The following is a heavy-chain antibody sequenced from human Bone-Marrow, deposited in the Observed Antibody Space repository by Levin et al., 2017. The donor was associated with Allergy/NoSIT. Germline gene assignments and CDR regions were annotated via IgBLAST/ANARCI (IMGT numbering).Heavy chain of an antibody. V-gene: IGHV4-59*01. CDR1: GGYIGSYY. CDR3: ARGNVVTGFDY. D-gene: IGHD2-21*02. J-gene: IGHJ4*02. CDR2: IYHSGST. Sequence: SETLSLTCTISGGYIGSYYWSWIRQPPGKGLEWIGNIYHSGSTNYNPSLKSRVTFSVDMSKNQFSLTLTSVTAADTAVFFCARGNVVTGFDYWGRGTLVTVSS.